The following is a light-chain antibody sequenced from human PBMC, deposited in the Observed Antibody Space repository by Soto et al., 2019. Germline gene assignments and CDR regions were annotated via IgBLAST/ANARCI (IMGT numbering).Light chain of an antibody. CDR1: QTISSDY. CDR2: GTS. CDR3: QQYVGWT. V-gene: IGKV3-20*01. Sequence: EIVLTQSPGTLSVSPGERATLSCRASQTISSDYLAWYQQKPGQAPSLLIYGTSSRATGIPDRFSGSGSGTDFSLTSCRLAPEDSAIYYCQQYVGWTFGQGTKVEIK. J-gene: IGKJ1*01.